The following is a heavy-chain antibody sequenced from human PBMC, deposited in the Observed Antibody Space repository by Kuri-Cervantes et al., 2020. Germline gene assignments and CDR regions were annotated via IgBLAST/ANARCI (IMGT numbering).Heavy chain of an antibody. J-gene: IGHJ5*02. V-gene: IGHV3-33*01. CDR1: GFTFAYYG. CDR2: LWSDGNKK. Sequence: GESLKISCAASGFTFAYYGMHWVRQAPGKGLEWVAVLWSDGNKKYYADSVKGRFTVSRDNSKNTLYLQMYSLGAEDTAVYYCARDTDTTSAYQILDPWGQGTLVTGSS. CDR3: ARDTDTTSAYQILDP. D-gene: IGHD3-22*01.